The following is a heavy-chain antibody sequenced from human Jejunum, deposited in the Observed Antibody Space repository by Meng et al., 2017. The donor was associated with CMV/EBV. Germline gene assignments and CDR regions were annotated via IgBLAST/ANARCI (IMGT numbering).Heavy chain of an antibody. Sequence: CAASGFSFSDYRMNWVRQAPGKGLEWIAYISTTGTRVDYADSVKGRFTISRDHAKNSLSLQMHSLRVEDTATYFCAKVGSRYYFDSWGQGALVTVSS. D-gene: IGHD3-10*01. V-gene: IGHV3-48*04. CDR2: ISTTGTRV. CDR3: AKVGSRYYFDS. J-gene: IGHJ4*02. CDR1: GFSFSDYR.